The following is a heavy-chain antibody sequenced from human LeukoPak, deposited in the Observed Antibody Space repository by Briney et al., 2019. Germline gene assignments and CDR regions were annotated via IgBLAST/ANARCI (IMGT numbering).Heavy chain of an antibody. J-gene: IGHJ3*02. Sequence: GGSLRLSCAASGFTFSNYVMHWVRQAPGKGLEWVAFIWSDETDKHYADSVKGRFTISRDNSKNTLYLQMNSLRAEDTAVYYCARPEGSLVDAFDIWGQGTMVTVSS. CDR3: ARPEGSLVDAFDI. D-gene: IGHD6-6*01. CDR1: GFTFSNYV. CDR2: IWSDETDK. V-gene: IGHV3-33*01.